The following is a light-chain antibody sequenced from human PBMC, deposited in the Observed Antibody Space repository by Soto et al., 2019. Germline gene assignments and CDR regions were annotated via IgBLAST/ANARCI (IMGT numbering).Light chain of an antibody. Sequence: IQLTQSPSSLSASVGDRVTITCRASQGINNYLAWYQQKPGKAPKLLIFAASTLQSGVPSRFSGSGSGTDFTLTISSLQPDDFATYCCQQYNSYPWTFGQGTKVDIK. V-gene: IGKV1-16*01. CDR1: QGINNY. J-gene: IGKJ1*01. CDR2: AAS. CDR3: QQYNSYPWT.